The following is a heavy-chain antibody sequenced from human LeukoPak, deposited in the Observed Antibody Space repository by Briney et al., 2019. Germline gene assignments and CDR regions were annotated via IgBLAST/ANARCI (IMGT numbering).Heavy chain of an antibody. Sequence: SVKVSCKASGGTFSSYAISWVRQAPGQGLEWMGRIIPIFGTANYAQKFQGRVTITTDESTSTAYMELSSLRSEDTAVYYCAREPTTTRSPYYFDYWGQGTLVTVSS. CDR1: GGTFSSYA. D-gene: IGHD4-11*01. CDR2: IIPIFGTA. V-gene: IGHV1-69*05. J-gene: IGHJ4*02. CDR3: AREPTTTRSPYYFDY.